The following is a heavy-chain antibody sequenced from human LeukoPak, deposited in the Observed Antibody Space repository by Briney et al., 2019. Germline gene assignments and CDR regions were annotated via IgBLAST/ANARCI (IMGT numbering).Heavy chain of an antibody. CDR1: GYDFTKYW. J-gene: IGHJ2*01. CDR3: ARLLGSDVVLVPSAFDL. Sequence: GESLKISFQTSGYDFTKYWIGWVRPKSGRGLEWMGIIYPDDSDTRYNTSFQGQVIITADKSVNTAHLQWSSLKASDTALHNGARLLGSDVVLVPSAFDLWGRGTLVTVSS. D-gene: IGHD2-21*01. V-gene: IGHV5-51*01. CDR2: IYPDDSDT.